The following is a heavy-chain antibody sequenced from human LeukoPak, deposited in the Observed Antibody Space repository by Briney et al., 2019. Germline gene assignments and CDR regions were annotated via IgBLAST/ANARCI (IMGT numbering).Heavy chain of an antibody. CDR1: GYTFTSYG. Sequence: ASVKVSCKASGYTFTSYGISWVRQAPGQGLEWMGWISAYNGNTNYAQKLQGRVTMTTDTSTSTAYMGLRSLRSDDTAVYYCARAPITMVRGVILDFDYWGQGTLVTVSS. J-gene: IGHJ4*02. V-gene: IGHV1-18*04. D-gene: IGHD3-10*01. CDR2: ISAYNGNT. CDR3: ARAPITMVRGVILDFDY.